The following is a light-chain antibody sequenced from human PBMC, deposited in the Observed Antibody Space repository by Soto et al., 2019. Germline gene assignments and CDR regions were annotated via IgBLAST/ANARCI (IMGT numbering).Light chain of an antibody. CDR1: ETVSGSY. Sequence: NVWTRVPERQCVDLGGRGIIKYRASETVSGSYLAWYQQKPGQAPRLLIYGAYNRATGIPDRFSGSGSGTDFTLTFSRLEPEEFAVYYCQQYGSSRTLGQGTKVDIK. CDR2: GAY. CDR3: QQYGSSRT. J-gene: IGKJ1*01. V-gene: IGKV3-20*01.